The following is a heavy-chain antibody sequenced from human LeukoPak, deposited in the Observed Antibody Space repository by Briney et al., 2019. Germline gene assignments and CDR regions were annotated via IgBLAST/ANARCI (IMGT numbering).Heavy chain of an antibody. J-gene: IGHJ4*02. D-gene: IGHD3-10*01. CDR2: ISLYKGNT. Sequence: ASVKVSCKASGYTFISFGISWVRQAPGHGLEWIGWISLYKGNTNYAQNVQGRVTMTTDTSTDTAYMELRSLRSDDTAVYYCARVESWESNISNYLDYWGQGTLVTVSS. CDR3: ARVESWESNISNYLDY. CDR1: GYTFISFG. V-gene: IGHV1-18*01.